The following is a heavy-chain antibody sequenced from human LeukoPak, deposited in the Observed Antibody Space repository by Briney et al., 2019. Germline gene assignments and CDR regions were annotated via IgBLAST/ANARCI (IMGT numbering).Heavy chain of an antibody. J-gene: IGHJ6*03. V-gene: IGHV4-61*01. CDR3: ARRYSSSWYRDPRMGYYYMDV. Sequence: SETLSLTCTVSGGSISSSSYYWSWIRQPPGKGLEWIGYTYYSGSTNYNPSLKSRVTISVDTSKNQFSLKLSSVTAADTAVYYCARRYSSSWYRDPRMGYYYMDVWGKGTTVTVSS. CDR1: GGSISSSSYY. D-gene: IGHD6-13*01. CDR2: TYYSGST.